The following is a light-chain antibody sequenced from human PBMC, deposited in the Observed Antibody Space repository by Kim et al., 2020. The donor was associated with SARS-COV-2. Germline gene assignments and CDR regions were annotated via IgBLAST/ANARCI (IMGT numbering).Light chain of an antibody. V-gene: IGLV3-19*01. CDR3: NSRDSSGTLYV. CDR2: GKN. Sequence: SFELTQDPAVSVALGQTVRITCQGDSLRSYYASWYQQKPGQAPVLVIYGKNNRPSGIPDRFSGSSSGNTASLTITGAQAGDEADYYCNSRDSSGTLYVFGTRNKVT. CDR1: SLRSYY. J-gene: IGLJ1*01.